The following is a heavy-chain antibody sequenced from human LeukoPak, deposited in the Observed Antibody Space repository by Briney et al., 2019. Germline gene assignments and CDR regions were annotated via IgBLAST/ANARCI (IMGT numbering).Heavy chain of an antibody. CDR2: LIFSCSTI. V-gene: IGHV3-11*04. CDR3: AREQSNSYYWMYV. D-gene: IGHD2/OR15-2a*01. Sequence: GVYLRLSCAASGFTFYDYYMSWIPPAQGQGREGVSYLIFSCSTIYYADSVKGRFTISRDNAKNSLYMQMNSLRAEDTAVYYCAREQSNSYYWMYVCGKGTTVTVSS. J-gene: IGHJ6*04. CDR1: GFTFYDYY.